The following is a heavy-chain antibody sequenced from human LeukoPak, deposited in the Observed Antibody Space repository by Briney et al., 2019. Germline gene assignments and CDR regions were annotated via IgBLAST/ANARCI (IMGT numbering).Heavy chain of an antibody. V-gene: IGHV3-48*03. CDR3: ARVAQLWSH. CDR1: GFTFSSYE. Sequence: GGSLRLSCAASGFTFSSYEMNWVRQAPGKGLEWVSYISSSGSTIYYADSVKGRFTISRDNAKNSLYLQMNSLRAGDTAVYYCARVAQLWSHWGQGTLVTVPS. CDR2: ISSSGSTI. D-gene: IGHD5-18*01. J-gene: IGHJ4*02.